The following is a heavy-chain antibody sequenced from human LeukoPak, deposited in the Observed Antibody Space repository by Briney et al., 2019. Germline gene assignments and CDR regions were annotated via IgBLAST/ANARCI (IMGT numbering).Heavy chain of an antibody. Sequence: PGGSLRLSCAASGFTFSSYAMSWVRQAPGKGLEWVSTINGGGVNTHYADSVGGRFTISRDNSKNTLFLQMNSLRDEDTAVYYCAKAARYCSSTSCYLVEYFQHWGQGTLVTVSS. CDR1: GFTFSSYA. CDR2: INGGGVNT. J-gene: IGHJ1*01. V-gene: IGHV3-23*01. CDR3: AKAARYCSSTSCYLVEYFQH. D-gene: IGHD2-2*01.